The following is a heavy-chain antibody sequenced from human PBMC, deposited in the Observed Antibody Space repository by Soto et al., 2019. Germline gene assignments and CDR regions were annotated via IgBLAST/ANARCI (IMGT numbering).Heavy chain of an antibody. D-gene: IGHD6-13*01. CDR1: GFTFSDHY. Sequence: EVPLVESGGGLVQPGGSLRLSCAASGFTFSDHYMDWVRQAPGKGLEWVGRTRNKANSYTTEYAASVKGRFTISRDDSKNSLYLQMNSLKTEDTAVYYCARVSSSLDYWGQGTLVTVSS. CDR3: ARVSSSLDY. J-gene: IGHJ4*02. V-gene: IGHV3-72*01. CDR2: TRNKANSYTT.